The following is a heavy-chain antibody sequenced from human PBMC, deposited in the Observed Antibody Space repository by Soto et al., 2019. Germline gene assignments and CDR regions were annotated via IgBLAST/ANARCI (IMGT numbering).Heavy chain of an antibody. J-gene: IGHJ4*02. D-gene: IGHD3-3*01. V-gene: IGHV4-30-2*01. Sequence: SETLSLTCAVSGGSISGTTYSWSWIRQPPGKGLEWIGYIYDSGNTYYNPSLKSQFSISVDRSKNQFSLKLSSVTAADTAVYYCAKDQASKDFWSGYSRRVSYSFDYWGPGTLVTVSS. CDR3: AKDQASKDFWSGYSRRVSYSFDY. CDR1: GGSISGTTYS. CDR2: IYDSGNT.